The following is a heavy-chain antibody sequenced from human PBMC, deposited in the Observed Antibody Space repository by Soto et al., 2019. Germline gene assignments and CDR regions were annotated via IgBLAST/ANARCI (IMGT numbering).Heavy chain of an antibody. CDR1: GYTFTSYG. V-gene: IGHV1-18*04. CDR3: AREGGGYSSSLATYDYYGMDV. J-gene: IGHJ6*02. Sequence: QVQLVQSGAEVKKPGASVKVSCKASGYTFTSYGISWVRQAPGQGLEWMGWISAYTGNTNYAQKLQGRVTMTTDTSTSTAQREVSSLKSDGTAVDYCAREGGGYSSSLATYDYYGMDVWGQGTRVTVSS. CDR2: ISAYTGNT. D-gene: IGHD6-13*01.